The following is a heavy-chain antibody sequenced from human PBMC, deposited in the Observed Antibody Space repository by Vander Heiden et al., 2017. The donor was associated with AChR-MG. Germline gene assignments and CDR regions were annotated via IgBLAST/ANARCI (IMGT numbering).Heavy chain of an antibody. Sequence: QVQLVQSGAEVKKPGSSVKVPCTASGGTFSSYAISWVRQAPGQGLEWMGGIIPIFGTANYAQKFQGRVTITADKSTSTAYMELSSLRSEDTAVYYCARPRWYSSGWYPYWGQGTLVTVSS. D-gene: IGHD6-19*01. CDR2: IIPIFGTA. CDR1: GGTFSSYA. J-gene: IGHJ4*02. V-gene: IGHV1-69*06. CDR3: ARPRWYSSGWYPY.